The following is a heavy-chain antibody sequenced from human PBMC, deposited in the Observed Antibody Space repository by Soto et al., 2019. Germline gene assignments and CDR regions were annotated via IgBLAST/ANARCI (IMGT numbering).Heavy chain of an antibody. V-gene: IGHV1-18*01. J-gene: IGHJ6*02. Sequence: QVKLVQSGAEVKKPGASVKVSCKASGYTFTSYGISWVRQAPGQGRAWMGWISAYNGNTNYAQKLQGRVTMTTDTSTSTAYMELRSLRSDDTAVYYCARDLEGVMIYGMDVWGQGTTVTVSS. D-gene: IGHD2-21*01. CDR3: ARDLEGVMIYGMDV. CDR1: GYTFTSYG. CDR2: ISAYNGNT.